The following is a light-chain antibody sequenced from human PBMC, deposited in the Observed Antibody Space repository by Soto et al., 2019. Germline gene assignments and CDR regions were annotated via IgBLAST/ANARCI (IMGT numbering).Light chain of an antibody. CDR1: SSDVGGYKY. J-gene: IGLJ3*02. CDR2: EVS. CDR3: YSYTSSRNGV. V-gene: IGLV2-14*01. Sequence: QSALTQPASVSGSPGQSITISCTGTSSDVGGYKYVSWYQQHPGKAPKLMIYEVSKRPSGVSNRFSGSKSGNTASLTISGLQAEDEADYYCYSYTSSRNGVFGGGTKLTVL.